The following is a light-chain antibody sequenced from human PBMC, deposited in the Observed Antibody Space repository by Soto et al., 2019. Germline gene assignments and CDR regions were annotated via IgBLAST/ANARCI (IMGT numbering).Light chain of an antibody. J-gene: IGKJ4*01. Sequence: ASQNVNTYIAWYQHKPGQAPQLLIYDASNLATALPSRFSGSGSGTDFTFTISRLKPADSGVHYCQQHDNWPLAIGGGTKVDIK. CDR3: QQHDNWPLA. V-gene: IGKV3-11*01. CDR2: DAS. CDR1: QNVNTY.